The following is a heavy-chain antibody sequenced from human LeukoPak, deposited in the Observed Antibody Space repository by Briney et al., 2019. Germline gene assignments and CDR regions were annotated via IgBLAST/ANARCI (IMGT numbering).Heavy chain of an antibody. CDR3: ARHAIAVAGTGYFDL. J-gene: IGHJ2*01. V-gene: IGHV4-59*08. D-gene: IGHD6-19*01. Sequence: PSETLSLTCTVSGGSISGYYWSWIRQPPGKGLEWIGYFYYSGSTNYNPSLKSRVTISVDTSKNQFSLKLSSVTAADTAVYYCARHAIAVAGTGYFDLWGRGALVTVSS. CDR1: GGSISGYY. CDR2: FYYSGST.